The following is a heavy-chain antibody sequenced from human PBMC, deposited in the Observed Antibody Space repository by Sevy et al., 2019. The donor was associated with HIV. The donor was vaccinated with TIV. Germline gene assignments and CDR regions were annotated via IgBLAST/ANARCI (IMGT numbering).Heavy chain of an antibody. Sequence: GGSLRLSCAASGFTFSSYSMNRVRQAPGKGLEWVSSISSSSSYIYYADSVKGRFTISRDNAKNSLYLQMNSLRAEDTAVYYCARDEVRGYEYYFDYWGQGTLVTVSS. CDR2: ISSSSSYI. D-gene: IGHD3-10*01. V-gene: IGHV3-21*01. J-gene: IGHJ4*02. CDR3: ARDEVRGYEYYFDY. CDR1: GFTFSSYS.